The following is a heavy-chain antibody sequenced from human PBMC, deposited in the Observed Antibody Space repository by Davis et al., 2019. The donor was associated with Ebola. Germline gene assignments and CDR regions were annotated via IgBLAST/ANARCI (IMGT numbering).Heavy chain of an antibody. Sequence: GESLKISCAASGFTFSNYAIHWVRQAPGKGLEWVSAISGSGGSTYYADSVKGRFTISRDNSKNTLYLQMNSLRAEDTAVYYCAKLRGDRYYFDYWGQGTLVTVSS. CDR3: AKLRGDRYYFDY. D-gene: IGHD3-10*01. CDR1: GFTFSNYA. J-gene: IGHJ4*02. V-gene: IGHV3-23*01. CDR2: ISGSGGST.